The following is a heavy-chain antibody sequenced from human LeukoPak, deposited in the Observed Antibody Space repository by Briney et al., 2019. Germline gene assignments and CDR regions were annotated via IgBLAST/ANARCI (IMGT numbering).Heavy chain of an antibody. CDR2: IYHSGST. CDR1: GGSISSGGYS. CDR3: AKYERFGELSSY. V-gene: IGHV4-30-2*01. D-gene: IGHD3-10*01. Sequence: SQTLSLTCAVSGGSISSGGYSWSLIRQPPGKGLEWIGYIYHSGSTYYNPSLKSRATISVDRSKNQFSLKLSSVTAADTAVYYCAKYERFGELSSYWGQGTLVTVSS. J-gene: IGHJ4*02.